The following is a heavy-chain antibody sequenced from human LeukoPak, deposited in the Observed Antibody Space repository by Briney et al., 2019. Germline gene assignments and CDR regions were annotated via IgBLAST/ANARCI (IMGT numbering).Heavy chain of an antibody. CDR3: NRGPIQLWLYYGMDV. J-gene: IGHJ6*02. CDR1: GFTFGDHA. D-gene: IGHD5-18*01. V-gene: IGHV3-49*04. CDR2: IRSKAYGGTT. Sequence: PRRSLRLSCTASGFTFGDHAMSWVRQAPGKGLEWVGFIRSKAYGGTTEYAASVKGRFTISRDDSKSIAYLQMNSLKTEDTAVYYCNRGPIQLWLYYGMDVWGQGTTVIVSS.